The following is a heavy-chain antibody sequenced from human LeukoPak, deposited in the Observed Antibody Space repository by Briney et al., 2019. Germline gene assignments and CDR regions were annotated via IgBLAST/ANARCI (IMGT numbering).Heavy chain of an antibody. J-gene: IGHJ4*02. V-gene: IGHV1-2*02. CDR2: INPNNGGT. D-gene: IGHD3-3*01. CDR1: GYTFTGYY. Sequence: ASVKVSCKASGYTFTGYYMHWVRQAPGQGLEWMGWINPNNGGTNYAQKFQGRVTMTRDTSISTAYMELSRLRSDDTAVYYCARDTTETYYDFWSGYYKGGDYWGQGTLVTVSS. CDR3: ARDTTETYYDFWSGYYKGGDY.